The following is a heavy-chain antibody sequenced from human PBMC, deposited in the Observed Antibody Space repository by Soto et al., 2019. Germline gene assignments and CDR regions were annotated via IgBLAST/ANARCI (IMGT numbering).Heavy chain of an antibody. CDR3: ARNTYYYDSSGPYYFDY. CDR1: GGSISSYY. Sequence: PSETLSLTCTVSGGSISSYYWSWIRQPPGKGLEWIGYIYYSGSTNYNPSLKSRVTISVDTSKNQFSLKLSSVTAADTAVYYCARNTYYYDSSGPYYFDYWGQGTLVTVSS. CDR2: IYYSGST. J-gene: IGHJ4*02. V-gene: IGHV4-59*01. D-gene: IGHD3-22*01.